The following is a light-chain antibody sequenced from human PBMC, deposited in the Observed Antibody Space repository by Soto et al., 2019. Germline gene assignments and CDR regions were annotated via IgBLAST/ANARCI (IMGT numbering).Light chain of an antibody. Sequence: VWTHSPVTPSLSPGEIATLSCRASQSFRGLLAWYQQKPGQAPRLLIYDAYNRATGIPPRFSGSGSGTDFTLTISSLEPEDSAVYYCQQRRMLLITFGQGALLAIK. CDR2: DAY. CDR3: QQRRMLLIT. V-gene: IGKV3-11*01. CDR1: QSFRGL. J-gene: IGKJ5*01.